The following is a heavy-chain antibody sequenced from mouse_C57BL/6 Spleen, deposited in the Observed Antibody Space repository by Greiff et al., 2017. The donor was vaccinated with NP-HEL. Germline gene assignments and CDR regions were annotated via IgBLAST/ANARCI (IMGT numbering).Heavy chain of an antibody. J-gene: IGHJ4*01. D-gene: IGHD3-2*02. CDR1: GYSITSGYY. CDR3: ASGQARTMDY. CDR2: ISYDGSN. Sequence: EVQLQESGPGLVKPSQSLSLTCSVTGYSITSGYYWNWIRQFPGNKLEWMGYISYDGSNNYNPSLKNRISITRDTSKNQFFLKLNSVTTEDTATYYCASGQARTMDYWGQGTSVTVSS. V-gene: IGHV3-6*01.